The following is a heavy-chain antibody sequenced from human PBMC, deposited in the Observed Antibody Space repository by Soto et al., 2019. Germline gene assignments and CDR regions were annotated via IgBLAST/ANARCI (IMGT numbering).Heavy chain of an antibody. D-gene: IGHD3-22*01. CDR2: ISSSGSYI. J-gene: IGHJ4*02. V-gene: IGHV3-21*01. CDR3: ATEKYYFHTSGYYY. Sequence: EVQLVESGGGLVKPGGSLRLSCAASGFTFSTYSMNWVRQAPGKGLEWVSSISSSGSYIYYADSVKGRSTISRDNAKNSMYMQMNRLRAEDTAVYYCATEKYYFHTSGYYYWGQGTLVTVSS. CDR1: GFTFSTYS.